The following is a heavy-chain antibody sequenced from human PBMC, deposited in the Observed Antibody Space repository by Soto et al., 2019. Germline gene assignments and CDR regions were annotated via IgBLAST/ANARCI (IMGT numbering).Heavy chain of an antibody. Sequence: EVQLVESGGGLVKPGGSLRLSCAASGFTFSSYSMNWVRQAPGKGLEWVSSISSSSSYIYYADSVKGRFTISRDNAQNSLYLQMNSLRAEDTAVYYCARALGVYCSGGSCYSGAFDIWGQGTMVTVSS. V-gene: IGHV3-21*01. CDR3: ARALGVYCSGGSCYSGAFDI. CDR2: ISSSSSYI. J-gene: IGHJ3*02. CDR1: GFTFSSYS. D-gene: IGHD2-15*01.